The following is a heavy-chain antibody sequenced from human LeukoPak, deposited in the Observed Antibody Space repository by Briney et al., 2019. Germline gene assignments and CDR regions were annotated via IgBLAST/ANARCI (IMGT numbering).Heavy chain of an antibody. D-gene: IGHD4-17*01. V-gene: IGHV1-18*01. CDR1: GYTFTSYG. CDR2: ISAYNGNT. Sequence: DSVKVSCKASGYTFTSYGISWVRQAPGQGLEWMGWISAYNGNTNYAQKLQGRVTMTTDTSTSTAYMELRSLRSDDTAVYYCARVHLGGPDDGDEMYWFDPWGQGTLVTVSS. CDR3: ARVHLGGPDDGDEMYWFDP. J-gene: IGHJ5*02.